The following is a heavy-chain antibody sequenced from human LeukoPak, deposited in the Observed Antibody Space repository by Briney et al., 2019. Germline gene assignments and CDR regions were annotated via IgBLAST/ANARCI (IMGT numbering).Heavy chain of an antibody. CDR1: GFTFSSYG. V-gene: IGHV3-23*01. J-gene: IGHJ6*03. CDR2: ISGSGGST. D-gene: IGHD6-19*01. Sequence: GGTLRLSCAASGFTFSSYGMSWVRQAPGKGLEWVSAISGSGGSTYYADSVKGRFTISRDNSKNTLYLQMNSLRAEDTAVYYCAKVSKRSSGWPYYYYYYMDVWGKGTTVTVSS. CDR3: AKVSKRSSGWPYYYYYYMDV.